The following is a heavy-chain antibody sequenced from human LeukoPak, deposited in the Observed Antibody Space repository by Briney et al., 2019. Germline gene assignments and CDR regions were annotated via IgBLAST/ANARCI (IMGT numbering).Heavy chain of an antibody. D-gene: IGHD3-10*01. Sequence: SETLSLTCAVSGGSISSYYWSWIRQPAGKGLEWIGRIYTSGSTNYNPSLKSRVTMSVDTSKNQFSLKLSSVTAADTAVYYCARDLGTIYGSGSYYDYWGQGTLVTVSS. CDR2: IYTSGST. CDR3: ARDLGTIYGSGSYYDY. V-gene: IGHV4-4*07. J-gene: IGHJ4*02. CDR1: GGSISSYY.